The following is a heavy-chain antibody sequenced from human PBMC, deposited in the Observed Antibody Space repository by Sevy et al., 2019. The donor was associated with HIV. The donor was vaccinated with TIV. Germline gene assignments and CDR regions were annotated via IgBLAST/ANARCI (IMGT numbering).Heavy chain of an antibody. CDR2: ISYDGSNK. CDR1: GFTFSSYG. CDR3: AKDMGGIVVSSGTDY. Sequence: GGSLRLSCAASGFTFSSYGMHWVRQAPGKGLEWVAVISYDGSNKYYADSVKGRFTISRDNSKKTLYLQMNSLRAEDTAVYYGAKDMGGIVVSSGTDYWGQGTLVTVSS. J-gene: IGHJ4*02. V-gene: IGHV3-30*18. D-gene: IGHD3-22*01.